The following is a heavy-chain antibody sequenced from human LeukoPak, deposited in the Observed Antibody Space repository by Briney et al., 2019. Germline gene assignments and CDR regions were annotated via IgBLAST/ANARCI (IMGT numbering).Heavy chain of an antibody. J-gene: IGHJ4*02. CDR3: TTDFGRYFDWPVGY. V-gene: IGHV3-15*01. Sequence: GGSLRLSCEASGFTVRTSYMTWVRQAPGKGLEWVGRIKSKTDGGTTDYAAPVKGRFTISRDDSKNTLYLQMNSLKTEDTAVYYCTTDFGRYFDWPVGYWGQGTLVTVSS. CDR1: GFTVRTSY. CDR2: IKSKTDGGTT. D-gene: IGHD3-9*01.